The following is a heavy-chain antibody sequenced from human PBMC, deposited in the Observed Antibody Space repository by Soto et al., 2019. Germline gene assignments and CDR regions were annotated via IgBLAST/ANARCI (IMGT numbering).Heavy chain of an antibody. CDR1: GGTFSSYA. J-gene: IGHJ4*02. V-gene: IGHV1-69*13. CDR2: IIPIFGTA. CDR3: AREGPYYYDSSGYYPPLDY. Sequence: SVKVSCKASGGTFSSYAIIWVRQAPGQGLEWMGGIIPIFGTANYAQKFQGRVTITADESTSTAYMELSSLRSEDTAVYYCAREGPYYYDSSGYYPPLDYWAQGTLVTVSS. D-gene: IGHD3-22*01.